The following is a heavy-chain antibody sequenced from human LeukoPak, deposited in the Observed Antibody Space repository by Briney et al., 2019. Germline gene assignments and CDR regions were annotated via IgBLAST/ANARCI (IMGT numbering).Heavy chain of an antibody. CDR1: GFTFDDYA. V-gene: IGHV3-9*03. D-gene: IGHD6-19*01. Sequence: PGGSLRLSCAASGFTFDDYAMHWVRQAPGKGLEWVSGISWNSGSIGYADSVKGRFTISRDNAKNSLYLQMNSLRAEDMALYYCAKDLLAVAGPLDYWGQGTLVTVSS. J-gene: IGHJ4*02. CDR2: ISWNSGSI. CDR3: AKDLLAVAGPLDY.